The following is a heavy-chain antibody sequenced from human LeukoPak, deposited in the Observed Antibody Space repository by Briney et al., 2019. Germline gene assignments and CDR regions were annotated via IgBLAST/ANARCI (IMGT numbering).Heavy chain of an antibody. CDR3: ARHGTYYYDSSGYYY. J-gene: IGHJ4*02. Sequence: GGSLRLSCAASGFTFSSYSMNWVRQAPGKGLEWVSSISSSSSYIYYADSVKGRFTISRDNAKNSLYLQMNSLKASDTAMYYCARHGTYYYDSSGYYYWGQGTLVTVSS. D-gene: IGHD3-22*01. V-gene: IGHV3-21*04. CDR1: GFTFSSYS. CDR2: ISSSSSYI.